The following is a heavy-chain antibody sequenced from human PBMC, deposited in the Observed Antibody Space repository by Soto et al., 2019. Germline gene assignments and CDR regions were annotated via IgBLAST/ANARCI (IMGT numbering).Heavy chain of an antibody. CDR1: GDSVASNSSS. D-gene: IGHD6-19*01. J-gene: IGHJ4*02. Sequence: SQTLSLTCAISGDSVASNSSSWNWIRQSPSRGLEWLGRTYYRSKWYNDYAVSVKSRITINPDTSKNQFSLQLNSVTPEDTAVYYCARVAGSYSSGWYVGYFDYWGQGTLVTVS. CDR3: ARVAGSYSSGWYVGYFDY. V-gene: IGHV6-1*01. CDR2: TYYRSKWYN.